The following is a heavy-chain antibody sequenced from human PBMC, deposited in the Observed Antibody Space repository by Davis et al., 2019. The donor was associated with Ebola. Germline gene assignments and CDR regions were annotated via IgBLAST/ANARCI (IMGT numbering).Heavy chain of an antibody. D-gene: IGHD1-1*01. CDR1: GYTFTSYD. CDR2: INPSGGST. J-gene: IGHJ3*02. V-gene: IGHV1-46*01. CDR3: ARLRAGATRAFDI. Sequence: ASVKVSCKASGYTFTSYDINWVRQASGQGLEWMGIINPSGGSTSYAQKFQGRVTMTRDTSTSTVYMELSSLRSEDTAVYYCARLRAGATRAFDIWGQGTMVTVSS.